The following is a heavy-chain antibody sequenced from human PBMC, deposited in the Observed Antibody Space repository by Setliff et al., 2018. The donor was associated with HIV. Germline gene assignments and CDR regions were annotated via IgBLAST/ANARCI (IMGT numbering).Heavy chain of an antibody. J-gene: IGHJ4*02. CDR3: ARDFCGSSCSSGYGYFDH. CDR1: GLTFSNYW. V-gene: IGHV3-7*03. D-gene: IGHD2-15*01. CDR2: IKQDGSEK. Sequence: GSLRLSCAASGLTFSNYWMNWVRQAPGKGLEWVASIKQDGSEKYYADSVKGRFTISRDSAKNSLSLQMNSLRAEDMAVYYCARDFCGSSCSSGYGYFDHWGQGTLVTVSS.